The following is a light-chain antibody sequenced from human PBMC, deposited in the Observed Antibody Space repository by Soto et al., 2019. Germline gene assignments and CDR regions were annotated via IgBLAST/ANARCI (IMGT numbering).Light chain of an antibody. Sequence: DIVMTQSPDSLAVSLGERATINCKSSQTVLYSANNRNYLAWYQQKPGQPPRLLIYWASSRESGVPDRFSGSGSGTDFTLTISSPQAEDVAVYYCQQYDDWPQTFGQGTKVDIK. J-gene: IGKJ1*01. CDR3: QQYDDWPQT. CDR1: QTVLYSANNRNY. V-gene: IGKV4-1*01. CDR2: WAS.